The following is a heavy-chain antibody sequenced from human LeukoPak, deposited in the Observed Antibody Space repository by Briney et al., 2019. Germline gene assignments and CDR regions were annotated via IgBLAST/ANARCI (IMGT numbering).Heavy chain of an antibody. CDR2: IHSGGGI. J-gene: IGHJ4*02. CDR1: GFTVSSNY. V-gene: IGHV3-66*01. Sequence: GGSLRLSCAVSGFTVSSNYMSWVRQAPGKGLEWVSVIHSGGGIYYADSVTGRFIVSRDNSKNTVFLQMNSLRAGDTAVYYCARASGGSLAFDYWGQGTLVTVSS. CDR3: ARASGGSLAFDY. D-gene: IGHD2-15*01.